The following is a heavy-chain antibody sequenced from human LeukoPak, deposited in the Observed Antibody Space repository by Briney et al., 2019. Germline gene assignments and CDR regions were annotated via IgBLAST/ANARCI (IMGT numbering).Heavy chain of an antibody. J-gene: IGHJ4*02. CDR2: IFYSGST. D-gene: IGHD1-26*01. CDR1: GDSISSYY. Sequence: PSETLSLTCAVSGDSISSYYWSWIRQPPGEGLQWIGYIFYSGSTNYNASLRSRFAISVDTSKNQFSLRLTSVTAADTTVYYCAGRSARYFDHWGQGALVTVSS. CDR3: AGRSARYFDH. V-gene: IGHV4-59*01.